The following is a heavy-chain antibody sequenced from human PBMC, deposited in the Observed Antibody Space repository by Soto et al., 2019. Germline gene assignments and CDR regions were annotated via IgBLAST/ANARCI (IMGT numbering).Heavy chain of an antibody. J-gene: IGHJ6*03. D-gene: IGHD2-2*01. CDR3: ATRVRYCSSTSCYHYYYYYMDV. CDR2: FDPEDGET. Sequence: ASVKVSCKVSGYTLTELSMHWVRQAPGKGLEWMGGFDPEDGETIYAQKFQGRVTMTEDTSPDKAYMELSSLRSEDTAVYYCATRVRYCSSTSCYHYYYYYMDVWGKGTTVTVSS. CDR1: GYTLTELS. V-gene: IGHV1-24*01.